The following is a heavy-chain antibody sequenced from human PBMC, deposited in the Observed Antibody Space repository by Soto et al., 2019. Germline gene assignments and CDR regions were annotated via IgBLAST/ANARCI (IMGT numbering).Heavy chain of an antibody. V-gene: IGHV3-53*04. CDR3: ARDLPNYDGSGSYSY. CDR1: GFTVSSNY. D-gene: IGHD3-10*01. J-gene: IGHJ4*02. CDR2: IYSGGST. Sequence: EVQLVESGGGLVQPGGSLRLSCAASGFTVSSNYMSWVRQAPGKGLEWVSVIYSGGSTYYADSVKGRFTISRHNSKNTLYLQRTSLKAEDTAVYYCARDLPNYDGSGSYSYWGQGTLVTVSS.